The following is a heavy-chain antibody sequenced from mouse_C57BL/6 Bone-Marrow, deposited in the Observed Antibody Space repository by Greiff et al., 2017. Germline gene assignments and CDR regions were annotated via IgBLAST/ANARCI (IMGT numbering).Heavy chain of an antibody. V-gene: IGHV1-4*01. CDR1: GYTFTSYT. CDR3: ARGGPKGVFDY. J-gene: IGHJ2*01. Sequence: QVQLKESGAELARPGASVKMSCKASGYTFTSYTMHWVKQRPGQGLEWIGYINPSSGYTKYNQKFKDKATLTADKSSSTAYMQLSSLTSEDSAVYYCARGGPKGVFDYWGQGTTLTVSS. CDR2: INPSSGYT.